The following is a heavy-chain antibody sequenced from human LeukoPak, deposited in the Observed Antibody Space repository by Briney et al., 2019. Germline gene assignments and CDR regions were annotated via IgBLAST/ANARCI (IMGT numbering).Heavy chain of an antibody. Sequence: PSETLSLTCAVSGGSISSSNWWSWVRQPPGKGLEWIGEIYHSGSTNYNPSLKSRVTISVDKSKNQFSLKLSSVTAADTAVYYCVRELTYYYDVSGPPHWGQGTLVTVSS. CDR1: GGSISSSNW. CDR2: IYHSGST. CDR3: VRELTYYYDVSGPPH. V-gene: IGHV4-4*02. J-gene: IGHJ4*02. D-gene: IGHD3-22*01.